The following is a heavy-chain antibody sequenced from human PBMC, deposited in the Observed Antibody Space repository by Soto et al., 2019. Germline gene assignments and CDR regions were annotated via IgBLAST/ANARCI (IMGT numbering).Heavy chain of an antibody. D-gene: IGHD2-2*03. CDR1: GDSISSSY. J-gene: IGHJ6*03. CDR3: ARDGGYCSSTSCYRYYYMDV. V-gene: IGHV4-59*01. Sequence: SETLSLTCTVSGDSISSSYWSWIRQPPGRGLEWIGYIHYIGSTNYNPSLKSRVTISVDTSTNQFSLKLNSVTAADTAVYYCARDGGYCSSTSCYRYYYMDVWGKGTTVTVSS. CDR2: IHYIGST.